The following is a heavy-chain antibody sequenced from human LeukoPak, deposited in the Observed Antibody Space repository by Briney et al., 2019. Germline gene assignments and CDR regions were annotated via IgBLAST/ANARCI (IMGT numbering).Heavy chain of an antibody. CDR1: GGTFSSYA. V-gene: IGHV1-69*13. D-gene: IGHD3-22*01. Sequence: GASVKVSCKASGGTFSSYAISWVRQAPGQGLEWMGGIIPIFGTANYAQKFQGRVTITADESTSTAYMELSSLRSEDTAVYYCATTRYYYDSSGYYGEYYFDYWGQGTLVTVSS. J-gene: IGHJ4*02. CDR2: IIPIFGTA. CDR3: ATTRYYYDSSGYYGEYYFDY.